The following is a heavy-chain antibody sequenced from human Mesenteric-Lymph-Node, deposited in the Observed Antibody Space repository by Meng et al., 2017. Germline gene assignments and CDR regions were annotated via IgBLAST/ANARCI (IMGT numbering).Heavy chain of an antibody. D-gene: IGHD4-17*01. CDR2: ISWDGGST. Sequence: LSLTCAASGFTFDDYAMHWVRQAPGKGLEWVSLISWDGGSTYYADSVKGRFTIARDNSKNALYLQMNSLRAEDTAMYYCTTVPLYGDYGGDAFDIWGQGTMVTVSS. J-gene: IGHJ3*02. CDR3: TTVPLYGDYGGDAFDI. V-gene: IGHV3-43D*03. CDR1: GFTFDDYA.